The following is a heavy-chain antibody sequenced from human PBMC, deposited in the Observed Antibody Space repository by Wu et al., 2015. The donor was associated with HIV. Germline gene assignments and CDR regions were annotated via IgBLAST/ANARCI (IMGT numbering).Heavy chain of an antibody. V-gene: IGHV1-2*02. Sequence: QVQLVQSGIEVKKPGASVKVSCKASGYSFTDQYMHWVRQAPGQGLEWVGWINPRDGGTKFAQKFQGRLTMTRDTSTRTVYMDLSELRSDDTAVYFCARPGRRSCTKISCPPRGNDAFDLWGQGTMVTVSS. CDR2: INPRDGGT. D-gene: IGHD2-8*01. CDR3: ARPGRRSCTKISCPPRGNDAFDL. CDR1: GYSFTDQY. J-gene: IGHJ3*01.